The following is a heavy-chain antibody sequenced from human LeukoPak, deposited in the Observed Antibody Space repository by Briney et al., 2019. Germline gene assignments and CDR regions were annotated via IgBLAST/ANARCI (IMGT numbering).Heavy chain of an antibody. J-gene: IGHJ3*02. D-gene: IGHD6-19*01. CDR2: IYYSGST. CDR1: GGSISSYY. V-gene: IGHV4-59*08. Sequence: PSETLSLTCTVSGGSISSYYWSWIRQPPGKGLEWIGYIYYSGSTNYNPSLKSRVTISVDTSKNQFSLKLSSVTAADTAVYYCARHADHTYSSGWYSASDIWGQGTMVTVSS. CDR3: ARHADHTYSSGWYSASDI.